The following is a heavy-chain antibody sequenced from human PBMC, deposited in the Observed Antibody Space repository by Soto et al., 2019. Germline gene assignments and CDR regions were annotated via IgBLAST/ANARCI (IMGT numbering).Heavy chain of an antibody. CDR2: IDPSDSYT. V-gene: IGHV5-10-1*01. CDR1: GYSFTSYW. CDR3: ARLSNGGRYYYGMDV. J-gene: IGHJ6*02. Sequence: HGESLKISCKGSGYSFTSYWISWVRQMPGKGLEWMGRIDPSDSYTNYSPSFQGHVTISADKSISTAYLQWSSLKASDTAMYYCARLSNGGRYYYGMDVWGQGTTVTVSS. D-gene: IGHD2-8*01.